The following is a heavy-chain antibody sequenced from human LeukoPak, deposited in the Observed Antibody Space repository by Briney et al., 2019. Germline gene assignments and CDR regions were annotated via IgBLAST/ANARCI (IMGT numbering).Heavy chain of an antibody. CDR2: IYYSGST. V-gene: IGHV4-59*01. CDR1: GGSISSYY. J-gene: IGHJ3*02. CDR3: ACSSVYCSGGSCYSDAFDI. D-gene: IGHD2-15*01. Sequence: PSETLSLTCTVSGGSISSYYWSWIRQPPGKGLERIGYIYYSGSTNYNPSLKSRVTISVDTSKNQFSLKLSSVTAADTAVYYCACSSVYCSGGSCYSDAFDIWGQGTMVTVSS.